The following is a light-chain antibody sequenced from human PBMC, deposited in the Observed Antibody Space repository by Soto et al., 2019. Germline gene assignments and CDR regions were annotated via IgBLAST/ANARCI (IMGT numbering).Light chain of an antibody. CDR3: QQYDGPPWT. CDR1: QSVSSSY. CDR2: GSS. J-gene: IGKJ1*01. V-gene: IGKV3-20*01. Sequence: EIVLTQSPGTLPLSPGERATLSCRASQSVSSSYLAWYQQKPGQAPRLLIYGSSSRATGIPDRFSGSGSGTDFTLTISRLGPEDIAVYYCQQYDGPPWTFGQGTKVDTK.